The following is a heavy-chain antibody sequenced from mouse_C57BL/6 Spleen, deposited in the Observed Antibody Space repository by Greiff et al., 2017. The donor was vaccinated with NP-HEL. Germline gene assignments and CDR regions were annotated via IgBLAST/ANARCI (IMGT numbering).Heavy chain of an antibody. J-gene: IGHJ3*01. CDR2: INPNNGGT. CDR1: GYTFTDYN. D-gene: IGHD1-1*01. Sequence: EVQLQQSGPELVKPGASVKIPCKASGYTFTDYNMDWVKQSHGKSLEWIGDINPNNGGTIYNQKFKGKATLTVDKSSSTAYMELRSLTSEDTAVYYCARSRITTVVGRGFAYWGQGTLVTVSA. V-gene: IGHV1-18*01. CDR3: ARSRITTVVGRGFAY.